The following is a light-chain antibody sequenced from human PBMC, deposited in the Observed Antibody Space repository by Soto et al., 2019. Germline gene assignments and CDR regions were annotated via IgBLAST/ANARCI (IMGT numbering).Light chain of an antibody. CDR1: QSISRF. Sequence: DVQMAQSPSAMSASVGDRVTIACLASQSISRFVAWFQHKPGRAPGRLIYETSNLQPGVPSRFSGSGSGTEFTLAISGLQPEDFATYYCLQHNTYPCTFGQGTRLEI. V-gene: IGKV1-17*03. CDR3: LQHNTYPCT. J-gene: IGKJ5*01. CDR2: ETS.